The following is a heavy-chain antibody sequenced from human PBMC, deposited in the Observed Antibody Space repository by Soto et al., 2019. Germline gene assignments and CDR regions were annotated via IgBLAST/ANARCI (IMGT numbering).Heavy chain of an antibody. V-gene: IGHV3-23*01. CDR1: GFTFSSYA. Sequence: GGSLRLSCAASGFTFSSYAMSWVRQAPGKGLEWVSAISGSGGSTYYADSVKGRFTISRDNSKNTLYLQMNSLRAEDTAVYYCAKDPTAMVAYYFDYWGQGTLVTAPQ. CDR3: AKDPTAMVAYYFDY. CDR2: ISGSGGST. J-gene: IGHJ4*02. D-gene: IGHD5-18*01.